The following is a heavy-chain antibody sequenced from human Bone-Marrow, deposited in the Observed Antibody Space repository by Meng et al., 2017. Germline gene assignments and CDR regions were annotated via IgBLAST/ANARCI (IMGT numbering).Heavy chain of an antibody. CDR1: GYTFPDYW. CDR3: ARDEDISAAGKLFGDY. V-gene: IGHV1-2*06. D-gene: IGHD6-13*01. J-gene: IGHJ4*02. Sequence: GELVQFGAWGKKPGASVKVSCKASGYTFPDYWLHWVRRAPGQGLEWMGRINPKSGDTHYAQRFQGRVTMTGDTSISTAYMELSGLRSDDTAMYYCARDEDISAAGKLFGDYWGQGTLVTVSS. CDR2: INPKSGDT.